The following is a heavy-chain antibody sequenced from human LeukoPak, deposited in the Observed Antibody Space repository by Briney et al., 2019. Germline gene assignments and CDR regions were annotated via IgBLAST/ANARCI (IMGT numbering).Heavy chain of an antibody. CDR1: GFTVSSNY. V-gene: IGHV3-66*02. J-gene: IGHJ5*02. Sequence: GGSLRLSCAASGFTVSSNYMSWVRQAPGKGLEWVSVIYSGGSTYYADSVKGRFTISRDNSKNTLYLQMNSLRAEDTAVYYCAKDSDPDDYGDYGPGRWFDPWGQGTLVTVSS. D-gene: IGHD4-17*01. CDR3: AKDSDPDDYGDYGPGRWFDP. CDR2: IYSGGST.